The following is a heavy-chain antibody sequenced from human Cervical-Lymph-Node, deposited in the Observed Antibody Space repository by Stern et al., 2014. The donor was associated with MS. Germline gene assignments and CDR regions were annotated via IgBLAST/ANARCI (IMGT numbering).Heavy chain of an antibody. D-gene: IGHD6-6*01. CDR2: IYHSGSN. V-gene: IGHV4-4*02. CDR3: AREGYSSSYDAFDI. CDR1: GGSISSSNW. Sequence: QVQLQESGPGLVKPSGTLSLTCAVSGGSISSSNWWSWVRQPPGKGLEGXGEIYHSGSNKYNPSLKRRVNISVDKYKNPFSLKLSSVTAADTAVYYCAREGYSSSYDAFDIWGQGTMVTVSS. J-gene: IGHJ3*02.